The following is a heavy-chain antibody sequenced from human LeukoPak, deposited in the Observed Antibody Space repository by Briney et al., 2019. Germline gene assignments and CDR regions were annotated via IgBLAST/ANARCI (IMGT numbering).Heavy chain of an antibody. CDR2: INSGVTTT. D-gene: IGHD3-22*01. CDR3: LRGDSRDF. V-gene: IGHV3-21*06. CDR1: GFAFSTYT. J-gene: IGHJ4*02. Sequence: GGSLRLSCAACGFAFSTYTMNWARQAQGKGLEGVASINSGVTTTHYAFSVKGRFTISRDNAQNVLYLQMNGLRVDDAALYYCLRGDSRDFWGQGTLVTVSS.